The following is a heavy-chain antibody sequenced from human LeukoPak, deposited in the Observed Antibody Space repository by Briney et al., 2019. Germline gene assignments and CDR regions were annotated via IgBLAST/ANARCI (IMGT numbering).Heavy chain of an antibody. CDR3: ARGDGYKTKYYFDY. CDR2: ITPIFGTA. V-gene: IGHV1-69*13. D-gene: IGHD5-24*01. CDR1: GGTFSSYA. J-gene: IGHJ4*02. Sequence: GASVKVSCKASGGTFSSYAISWVRQAPGQGLEWMGGITPIFGTANYAQKFQGRVTITADESTSTAYMELSSLRSEDTAVYYCARGDGYKTKYYFDYWGQGTLVTVSS.